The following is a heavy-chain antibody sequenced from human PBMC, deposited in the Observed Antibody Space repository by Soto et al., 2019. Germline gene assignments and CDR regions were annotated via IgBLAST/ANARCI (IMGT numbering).Heavy chain of an antibody. CDR1: GFTFSIYS. J-gene: IGHJ4*02. D-gene: IGHD6-19*01. CDR3: AKVAPRIGTGWSEYFDH. Sequence: EVQLLESGGGLVQPGGSLRLSCAASGFTFSIYSLSWVRQAPGKGLEWVSAVNGYNPHYAGAVKGRFTISRDNDRSTLYRQMRGLRVEDTTIDYCAKVAPRIGTGWSEYFDHWGQGTLVTVS. CDR2: VNGYNP. V-gene: IGHV3-23*01.